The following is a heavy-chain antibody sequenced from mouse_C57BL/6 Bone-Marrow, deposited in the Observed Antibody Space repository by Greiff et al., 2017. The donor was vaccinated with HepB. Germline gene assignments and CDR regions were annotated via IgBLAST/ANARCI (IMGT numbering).Heavy chain of an antibody. V-gene: IGHV1-64*01. CDR3: ARLLLPDYYAMDY. D-gene: IGHD2-3*01. CDR1: GYTFTSYW. J-gene: IGHJ4*01. Sequence: VQLQQPGAELVKPGASVKLSCKASGYTFTSYWMHWVKQRPGQGLEWIGMIHPNSGSTNYNEKFKSKATLTVDKSSSTAYMQLSSLTSEDSAVYYCARLLLPDYYAMDYWGQGTSVTVSS. CDR2: IHPNSGST.